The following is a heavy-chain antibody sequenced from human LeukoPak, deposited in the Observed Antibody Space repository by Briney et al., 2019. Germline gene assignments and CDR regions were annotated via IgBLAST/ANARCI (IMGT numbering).Heavy chain of an antibody. CDR3: ARAHLGIVGATYFDY. D-gene: IGHD1-26*01. CDR1: GFTFSSYG. J-gene: IGHJ4*02. CDR2: ISYDGSNK. V-gene: IGHV3-30*03. Sequence: GGSLRLSCAASGFTFSSYGMHWVRQAPGKGLEWVAVISYDGSNKYYADSVKGRFTISRDNSKNTLYLQMNSLRAEDTAVYYCARAHLGIVGATYFDYWGQGTLVTVSS.